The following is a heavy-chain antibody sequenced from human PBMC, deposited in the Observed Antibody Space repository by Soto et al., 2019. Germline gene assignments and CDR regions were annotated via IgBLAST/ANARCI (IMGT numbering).Heavy chain of an antibody. CDR1: DGSVSSGSYY. Sequence: PSETLSLTCTVSDGSVSSGSYYWSWIRQPPGKGLEWIGYIYYSGSTNYNPSLKSRVTISVDTSKNQFSLKLSSVTAADTAVYYCARGYTVFDYWGQGTLVTVSS. CDR3: ARGYTVFDY. J-gene: IGHJ4*02. V-gene: IGHV4-61*01. CDR2: IYYSGST. D-gene: IGHD2-2*02.